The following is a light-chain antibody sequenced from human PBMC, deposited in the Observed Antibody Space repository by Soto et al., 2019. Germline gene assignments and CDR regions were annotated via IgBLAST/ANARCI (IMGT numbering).Light chain of an antibody. CDR3: KQYNHWPRLLC. CDR2: DTF. CDR1: QSLTSN. V-gene: IGKV3-15*01. Sequence: EILLTQSPVTLSVSPGARATLSCRASQSLTSNLAWYQQRPAQAPRLLIYDTFTRATDVPARFSGSGSGTEFTLTIASLQSEDFAVSYCKQYNHWPRLLCFCGGTRVEL. J-gene: IGKJ4*01.